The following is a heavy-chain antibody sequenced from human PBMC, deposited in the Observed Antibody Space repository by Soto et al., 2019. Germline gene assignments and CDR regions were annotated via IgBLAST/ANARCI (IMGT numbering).Heavy chain of an antibody. CDR2: IYYSGTT. CDR3: ASPKIAFYNWFDP. CDR1: RGSMSSSSYY. V-gene: IGHV4-39*01. J-gene: IGHJ5*02. Sequence: QLQLQESGPGLVKPSETLSLTCTVSRGSMSSSSYYWGWIRQPPGKGLGWIGSIYYSGTTYYNPSLKSRVTISVDTSKNQFSLNLSSVTAADTAVYYCASPKIAFYNWFDPWGQGTLVTVSS. D-gene: IGHD3-3*02.